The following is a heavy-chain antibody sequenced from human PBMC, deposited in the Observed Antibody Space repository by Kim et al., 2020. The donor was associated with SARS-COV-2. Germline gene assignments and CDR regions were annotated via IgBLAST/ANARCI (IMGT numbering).Heavy chain of an antibody. CDR2: ITGSGGST. V-gene: IGHV3-23*01. Sequence: GGSLRLSCAASGFTFSASVMRWVRQAPGKGLEWVSTITGSGGSTFYADSVKGRFTISRDNSKNTLYLQMNSLRAADTAVYYCAKDHQWSFDYWGQGSLVTGSA. CDR3: AKDHQWSFDY. CDR1: GFTFSASV. D-gene: IGHD2-8*01. J-gene: IGHJ4*02.